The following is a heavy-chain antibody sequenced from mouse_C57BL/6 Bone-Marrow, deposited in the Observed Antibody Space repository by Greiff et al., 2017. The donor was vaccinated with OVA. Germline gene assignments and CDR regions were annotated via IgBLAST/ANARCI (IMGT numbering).Heavy chain of an antibody. CDR1: GYAFTDYN. Sequence: EVQLQQSGPELVKPGASVKIPCKASGYAFTDYNMDWVKQSHGKSLEWIGDINPNNGGTIYNQKFKGKATLTVDKSSSTAYMELRSLTSEDTAVYYCARRWLLLRGYYAMDYWGQGTSVTVSS. CDR3: ARRWLLLRGYYAMDY. D-gene: IGHD2-3*01. V-gene: IGHV1-18*01. J-gene: IGHJ4*01. CDR2: INPNNGGT.